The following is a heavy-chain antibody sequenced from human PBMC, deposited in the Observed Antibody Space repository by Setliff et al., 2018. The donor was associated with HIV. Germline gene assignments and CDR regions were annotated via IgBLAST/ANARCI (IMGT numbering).Heavy chain of an antibody. V-gene: IGHV1-8*02. D-gene: IGHD4-4*01. CDR2: MNPNSGNT. J-gene: IGHJ3*02. CDR1: GYTLTDYY. Sequence: ASVKVSCKASGYTLTDYYVQWVRQAPGQGLEWMGWMNPNSGNTGYAQKFQGRVTMTRNTSISTVYMELTSLRYEDMAVYYCARGLRQDRSNSDVFDIWGQGTVVTVSS. CDR3: ARGLRQDRSNSDVFDI.